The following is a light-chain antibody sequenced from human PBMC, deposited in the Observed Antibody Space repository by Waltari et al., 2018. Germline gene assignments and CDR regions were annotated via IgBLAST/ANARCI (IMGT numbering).Light chain of an antibody. CDR1: GSNLGAGYD. J-gene: IGLJ3*02. CDR2: NNF. V-gene: IGLV1-40*01. Sequence: QSVLTQPPSVSGAPGQRVTISCTGSGSNLGAGYDVHWYPHIPVTAPTVLIYNNFPGPLGAPDRFPSSKAGPAAALAIADLQSEDEGDYYCQSSDTGLSGGVFGGGTRLTVL. CDR3: QSSDTGLSGGV.